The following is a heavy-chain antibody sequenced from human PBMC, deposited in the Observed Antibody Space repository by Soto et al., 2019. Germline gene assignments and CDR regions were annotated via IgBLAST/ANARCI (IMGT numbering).Heavy chain of an antibody. V-gene: IGHV5-51*01. CDR3: ARQSSSSRFYYYGMDV. J-gene: IGHJ6*02. CDR2: IYPGDSDT. D-gene: IGHD6-13*01. Sequence: GESLKISCKGSGYSFTSYWIGWVCQMPGKGLEWMGIIYPGDSDTRYSPSFQGQVTISADKSISTAYLQWSSLKASDTAMYYCARQSSSSRFYYYGMDVWGQGTTVTVSS. CDR1: GYSFTSYW.